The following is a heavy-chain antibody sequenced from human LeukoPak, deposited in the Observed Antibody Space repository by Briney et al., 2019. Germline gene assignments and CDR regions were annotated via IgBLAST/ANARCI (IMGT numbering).Heavy chain of an antibody. J-gene: IGHJ6*02. Sequence: SETLSLTCTVSGGSIKSFYWSWIRQPAGKGLEWVGRVFSRGTTNYNPSLKSRVTVSLDASKNQFSLKLSSVTAADTAVYYCARGRYDNLTGHLARLDVWGQGTTVIVSS. D-gene: IGHD3-9*01. CDR3: ARGRYDNLTGHLARLDV. V-gene: IGHV4-4*07. CDR2: VFSRGTT. CDR1: GGSIKSFY.